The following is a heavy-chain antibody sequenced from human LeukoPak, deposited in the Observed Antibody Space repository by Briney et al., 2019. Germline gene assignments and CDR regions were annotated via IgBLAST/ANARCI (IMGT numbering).Heavy chain of an antibody. CDR1: GGSISSYY. Sequence: SETLSLTCTVSGGSISSYYWSWIRQPPGKGREWIGYIYYSGTTNYNPSLKSRVTISVDTSKKQVSLRLSSVTAADTAVYYCARGPTVTYYYYGMDVWGQGTPVTVSS. V-gene: IGHV4-59*01. J-gene: IGHJ6*02. CDR2: IYYSGTT. CDR3: ARGPTVTYYYYGMDV. D-gene: IGHD4-17*01.